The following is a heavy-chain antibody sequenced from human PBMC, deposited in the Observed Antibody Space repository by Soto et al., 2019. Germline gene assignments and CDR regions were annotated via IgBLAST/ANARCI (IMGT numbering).Heavy chain of an antibody. CDR3: ARDRYYDILTGPDY. CDR2: ISAYNGKT. CDR1: GYSFTTYG. J-gene: IGHJ4*02. Sequence: ASVKVSCKASGYSFTTYGISWVRQAPGQGLEWMGWISAYNGKTNYAQKFQSRFTMTTDTSTSTAYMELRSLRSDDMSVYYCARDRYYDILTGPDYWGQGTLVTVSS. V-gene: IGHV1-18*03. D-gene: IGHD3-9*01.